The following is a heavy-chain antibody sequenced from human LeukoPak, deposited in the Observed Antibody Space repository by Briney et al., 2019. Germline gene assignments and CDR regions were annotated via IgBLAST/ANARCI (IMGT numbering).Heavy chain of an antibody. V-gene: IGHV3-23*01. D-gene: IGHD6-13*01. J-gene: IGHJ4*02. CDR1: GFTFSSYA. CDR2: ISGSGGST. Sequence: GRSLRLSCAASGFTFSSYAMSWVRQAPGKGLEWVSAISGSGGSTYYADSVKGRFTISRDNSKNTLYLQMNSLRAEDTAVYYCAKGGYSSSWSYFDYWGQGTLVTVSS. CDR3: AKGGYSSSWSYFDY.